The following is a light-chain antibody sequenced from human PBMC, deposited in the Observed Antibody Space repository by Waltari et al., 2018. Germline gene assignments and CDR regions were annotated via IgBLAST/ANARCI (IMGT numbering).Light chain of an antibody. CDR3: QQYIGYPRT. CDR2: AAS. J-gene: IGKJ1*01. Sequence: DIQMTPSPSSLSASVGDSVTITCRASQGISSHLAWFQQKPGQAPKALFYAASSLQRGVPSKFSGSGSETECTLSINSLEAGDFATYYCQQYIGYPRTVGQGTRGEI. V-gene: IGKV1-16*02. CDR1: QGISSH.